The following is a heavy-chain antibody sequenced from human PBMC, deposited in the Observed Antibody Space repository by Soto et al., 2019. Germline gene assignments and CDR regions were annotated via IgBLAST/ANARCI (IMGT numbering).Heavy chain of an antibody. V-gene: IGHV4-34*01. Sequence: QVQLQQWGAGLLKPSETLSLTCAVYGGSVSGYYWSWSRKPPGKGLEWIGEINHSGSTNYNPSLKSRVTLSVDTSKNQFSLKLSSVTAADTAVYYCARAGRIPARPRYFDYWGQGTLVTVSS. J-gene: IGHJ4*02. CDR2: INHSGST. CDR1: GGSVSGYY. D-gene: IGHD6-6*01. CDR3: ARAGRIPARPRYFDY.